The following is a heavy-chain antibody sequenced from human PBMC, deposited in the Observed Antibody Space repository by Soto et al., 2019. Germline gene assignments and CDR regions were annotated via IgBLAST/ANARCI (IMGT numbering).Heavy chain of an antibody. V-gene: IGHV4-30-4*01. Sequence: QVQLQESGPGLVKPSQTLSLTCTVSGGSISSGDYYWSWIRQPPGKGLEWIGYIYYSGSTYYNQSPKIRDTISVDTSKNQSSLKLSSVTGADAAVYYCARAEGYCSGGSCSTYGMDVWGQGTTVTVSS. J-gene: IGHJ6*02. CDR2: IYYSGST. CDR3: ARAEGYCSGGSCSTYGMDV. D-gene: IGHD2-15*01. CDR1: GGSISSGDYY.